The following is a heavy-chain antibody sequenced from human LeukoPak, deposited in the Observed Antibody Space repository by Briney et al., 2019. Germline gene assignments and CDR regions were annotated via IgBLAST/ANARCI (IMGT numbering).Heavy chain of an antibody. CDR2: ISGGGSNT. CDR3: AKGCRSANCDEGRWFDP. D-gene: IGHD2-2*01. CDR1: GFTFSSYA. V-gene: IGHV3-23*01. J-gene: IGHJ5*02. Sequence: GGSLRLSCAASGFTFSSYAMSWVRQAPGKGLEWVSSISGGGSNTYFADSVKGRFSVSRDNSKNTLYLQMNSLRAEDTATYYCAKGCRSANCDEGRWFDPWGQGTLVIVSS.